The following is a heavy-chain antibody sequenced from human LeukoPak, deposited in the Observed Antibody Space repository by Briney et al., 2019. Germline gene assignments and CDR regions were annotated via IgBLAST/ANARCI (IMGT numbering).Heavy chain of an antibody. V-gene: IGHV3-23*01. CDR1: GFSFPNAG. J-gene: IGHJ4*02. Sequence: GGSLRLSCAAFGFSFPNAGMSWVRQAPGKGLEWVSAISGSGGSTYYADSVKGRFTISRDNSKNTLYLQMNSLRAEDTAVYYCARDHYFWGQGTLVTVSS. CDR3: ARDHYF. CDR2: ISGSGGST.